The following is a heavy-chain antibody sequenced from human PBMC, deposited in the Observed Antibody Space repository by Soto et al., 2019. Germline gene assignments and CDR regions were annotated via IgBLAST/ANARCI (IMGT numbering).Heavy chain of an antibody. Sequence: GGALRTSFAAPWFTFSNYTLTWVRQAPGKGLEWVASLNSISNSVYYVDSVRGRFTISRDNSKNSLFLQLNGLRPEDKGFYYCTRTPDYWGPGNLVTVSS. CDR1: WFTFSNYT. CDR2: LNSISNSV. J-gene: IGHJ4*02. V-gene: IGHV3-21*01. CDR3: TRTPDY.